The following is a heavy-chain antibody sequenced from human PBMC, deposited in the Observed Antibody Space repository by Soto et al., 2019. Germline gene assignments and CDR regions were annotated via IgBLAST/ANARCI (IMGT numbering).Heavy chain of an antibody. CDR2: VNPILSIS. Sequence: QVQLVQSGAEVKRPGSSVKVYCKASGDTFNFYSINWVRQASGVGLEWVGRVNPILSISNYAQRFQGRVTMTADKSTSTAYMELRSMRSEDTAIYYCASSYGSGYRSFDYWGQGALVTVSS. V-gene: IGHV1-69*02. D-gene: IGHD3-10*01. J-gene: IGHJ4*02. CDR3: ASSYGSGYRSFDY. CDR1: GDTFNFYS.